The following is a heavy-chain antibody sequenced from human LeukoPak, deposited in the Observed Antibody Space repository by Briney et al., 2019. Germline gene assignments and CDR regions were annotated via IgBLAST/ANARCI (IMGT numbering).Heavy chain of an antibody. Sequence: GGSLRLSCAASAFNFSTYWMTWVRQAPGKGLEWVANIKQDGSEKYYVDSVKGRFTISRDNAKNSLYMQMNSLRVEDTAVYYCARLYDSNRDHSGYGYWGRGTLVTVSS. D-gene: IGHD5-12*01. CDR2: IKQDGSEK. CDR3: ARLYDSNRDHSGYGY. V-gene: IGHV3-7*02. J-gene: IGHJ4*02. CDR1: AFNFSTYW.